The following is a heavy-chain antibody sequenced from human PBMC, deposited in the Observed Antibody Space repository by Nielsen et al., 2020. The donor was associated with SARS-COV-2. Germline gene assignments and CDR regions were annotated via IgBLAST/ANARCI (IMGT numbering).Heavy chain of an antibody. V-gene: IGHV3-23*01. Sequence: GESLKISCEASGLTFYTSAMTWVRQAPGKGLEWVATISGFGGSTFHADAVKGRFIISRYNSRNTLYLQMTSLRAEDTAVYYCAKGGHYSFFDYWAQGTLVTVSS. CDR1: GLTFYTSA. CDR3: AKGGHYSFFDY. CDR2: ISGFGGST. J-gene: IGHJ4*02. D-gene: IGHD3-22*01.